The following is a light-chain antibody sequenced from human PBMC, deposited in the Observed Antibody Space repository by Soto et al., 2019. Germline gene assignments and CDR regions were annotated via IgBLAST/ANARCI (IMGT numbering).Light chain of an antibody. CDR3: ATWDDRQGAPL. CDR2: KDD. V-gene: IGLV1-44*01. J-gene: IGLJ2*01. Sequence: QSVLTQPPSTSGTPGQRVTVSCSGGSSNIGSNPVDWYQQLPGTAPKLLIYKDDQRPSGVPDRFSGSRSDASASLAISGPRSEDEADYFCATWDDRQGAPLFGGGTKLTVL. CDR1: SSNIGSNP.